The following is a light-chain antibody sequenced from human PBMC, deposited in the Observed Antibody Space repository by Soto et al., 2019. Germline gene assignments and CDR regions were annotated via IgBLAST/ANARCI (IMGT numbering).Light chain of an antibody. CDR3: QQRSNWPYLT. CDR2: DAS. J-gene: IGKJ4*01. Sequence: EIVLTQSPDTLSVSPGERATLSCRASQSVSGYIGWYQQKPGQAPRLLIYDASNRAYGVPARFRGSGSGTKVSLIIASLEPDDFAVYYCQQRSNWPYLTFGGGTRV. V-gene: IGKV3-11*01. CDR1: QSVSGY.